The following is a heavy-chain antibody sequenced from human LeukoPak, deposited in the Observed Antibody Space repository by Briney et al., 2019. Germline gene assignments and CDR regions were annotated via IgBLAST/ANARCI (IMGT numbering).Heavy chain of an antibody. CDR2: ISYDGSNK. CDR1: GFTFSSYG. V-gene: IGHV3-30*18. D-gene: IGHD3-10*01. Sequence: PGGSLRLPCAASGFTFSSYGMHWVRQAPGKGLEWVAVISYDGSNKYYADSVKGRFTISRDNSKNTLYLQMNSLRAEDTAVYYCAKEALSGSGSYSFDYWGQGTLVTVSS. J-gene: IGHJ4*02. CDR3: AKEALSGSGSYSFDY.